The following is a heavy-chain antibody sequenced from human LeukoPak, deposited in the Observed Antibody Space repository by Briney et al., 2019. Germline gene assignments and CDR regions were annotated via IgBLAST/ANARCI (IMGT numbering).Heavy chain of an antibody. J-gene: IGHJ6*02. CDR2: VYYSGSA. CDR1: GGSISSCY. CDR3: ARGGYCSGGSCSTYYFSYGMDV. Sequence: SETLSLTCTVSGGSISSCYWSWIWQPQRPGLEWIGYVYYSGSANYNPSLNSRVTISVDTSKIQSSLKLSSATAADTAVYYCARGGYCSGGSCSTYYFSYGMDVWGQGTTVTVSS. V-gene: IGHV4-59*01. D-gene: IGHD2-15*01.